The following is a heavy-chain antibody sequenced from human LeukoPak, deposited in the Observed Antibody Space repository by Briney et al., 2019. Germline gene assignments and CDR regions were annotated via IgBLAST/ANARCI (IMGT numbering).Heavy chain of an antibody. Sequence: GGSLTLSCAASGFTFNSYAMHWVRQAPGKGLEHVSGITGDGGRTFYASSVKGTFTVSRDNSKNTLFLQMGSLRAEDMAVYYCARDQFAFGLFDYWGQGTLVTVSS. V-gene: IGHV3-64*01. J-gene: IGHJ4*02. CDR3: ARDQFAFGLFDY. D-gene: IGHD3/OR15-3a*01. CDR2: ITGDGGRT. CDR1: GFTFNSYA.